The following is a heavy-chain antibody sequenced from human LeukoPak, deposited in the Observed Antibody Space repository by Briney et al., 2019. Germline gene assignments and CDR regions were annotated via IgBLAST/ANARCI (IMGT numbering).Heavy chain of an antibody. CDR1: GFTFSSYT. V-gene: IGHV3-21*06. J-gene: IGHJ6*02. CDR3: ARDRDVPAIGMDV. CDR2: ISSSSSYM. Sequence: GGSLRLSCAASGFTFSSYTMNWVRQAPGKGLEWVSSISSSSSYMYHADSVKGRFTISRDNAKNSLYLQMNSLRAEDTAVYYCARDRDVPAIGMDVWGQGTTVTVPS.